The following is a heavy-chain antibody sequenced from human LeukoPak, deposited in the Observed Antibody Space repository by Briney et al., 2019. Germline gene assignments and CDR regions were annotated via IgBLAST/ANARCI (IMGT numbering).Heavy chain of an antibody. J-gene: IGHJ5*02. V-gene: IGHV4-59*01. Sequence: SETLSRTCTVSGGSINSYYWSWIRQPPGKGLKWIGYIYYSGSTNDNHSHKSRVTISVDTSKNQFSLKLSSVTAADTAVYYCARARESLLCFGEFQPWGQGTLVTVSS. CDR3: ARARESLLCFGEFQP. CDR1: GGSINSYY. CDR2: IYYSGST. D-gene: IGHD3-10*01.